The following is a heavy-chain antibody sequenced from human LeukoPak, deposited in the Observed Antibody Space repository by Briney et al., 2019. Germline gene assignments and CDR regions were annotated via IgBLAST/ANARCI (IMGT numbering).Heavy chain of an antibody. CDR3: ARDAVYGGIDY. D-gene: IGHD3-10*02. Sequence: GASVKVSCKASRYTFTGYYMHWVRQAPGQGPEWMGWINPNSGGTNYAQKFQGTVTMTRDTSISTAYMELSRLRSDDTAVYYCARDAVYGGIDYWGQGTLVTVSS. J-gene: IGHJ4*02. CDR1: RYTFTGYY. CDR2: INPNSGGT. V-gene: IGHV1-2*02.